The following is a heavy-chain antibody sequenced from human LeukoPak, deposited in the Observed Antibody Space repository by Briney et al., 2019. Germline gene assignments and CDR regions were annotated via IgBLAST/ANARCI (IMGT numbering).Heavy chain of an antibody. V-gene: IGHV4-34*01. J-gene: IGHJ3*02. CDR1: GGSFSGYY. CDR2: INHSGST. CDR3: ASGGYSYGADAADAFDI. D-gene: IGHD5-18*01. Sequence: SETLSLTCAVYGGSFSGYYWSWIRQPPGKGLEWIGEINHSGSTNYNPSLKSRVTISVDTSKNQFSLKLSSATAADTAVYYCASGGYSYGADAADAFDIWGQGTMVTVSS.